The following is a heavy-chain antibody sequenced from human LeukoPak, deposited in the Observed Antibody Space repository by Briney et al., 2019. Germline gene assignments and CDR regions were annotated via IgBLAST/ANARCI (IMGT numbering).Heavy chain of an antibody. CDR3: ARGGLAAAFDY. D-gene: IGHD6-13*01. Sequence: SVKVSCKASGGTFSSYAISWVRQAPGQGLEWMGGIIPIFGKANYAQKFEGGVTITTDESTSTAYMELSSLRSEDTAVYYCARGGLAAAFDYWGQGTLVTVSS. CDR1: GGTFSSYA. CDR2: IIPIFGKA. J-gene: IGHJ4*02. V-gene: IGHV1-69*05.